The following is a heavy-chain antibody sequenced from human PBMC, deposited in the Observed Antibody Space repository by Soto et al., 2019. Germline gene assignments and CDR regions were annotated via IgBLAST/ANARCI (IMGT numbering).Heavy chain of an antibody. CDR1: GFTFSSYW. CDR2: IKQDGSEK. V-gene: IGHV3-7*03. J-gene: IGHJ4*02. D-gene: IGHD3-3*01. Sequence: SLGLSCAASGFTFSSYWMSWVCQAPGKGLEWVANIKQDGSEKYYVDSVKGRFTISRDNAKNSLYLQMNSLRAEDTAVYYCARELFWSGYYIDYWGQGTLVTVSS. CDR3: ARELFWSGYYIDY.